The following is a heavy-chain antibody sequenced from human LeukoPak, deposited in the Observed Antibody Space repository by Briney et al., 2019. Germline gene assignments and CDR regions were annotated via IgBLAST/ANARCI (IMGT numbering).Heavy chain of an antibody. CDR2: IDPSDSYT. V-gene: IGHV5-10-1*01. J-gene: IGHJ3*02. CDR3: ARHENIFSTFDM. D-gene: IGHD3-9*01. CDR1: GYSFTSYW. Sequence: GESLKISCKGSGYSFTSYWITWVRQMPGKGLEWMGRIDPSDSYTNYSPSFQGHVTISADKSISTAYLQWSNLKASDTAIYYCARHENIFSTFDMWGQGTMVTVSS.